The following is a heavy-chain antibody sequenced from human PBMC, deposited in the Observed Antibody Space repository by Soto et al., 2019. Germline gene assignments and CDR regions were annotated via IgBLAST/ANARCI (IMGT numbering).Heavy chain of an antibody. Sequence: EVQLVESGGGLVQPGGSLRLSCAASGFTFSSYSMNWVRQAPGKGLEWVSYISSSSSTIYYADSVKGRFTISRDNAKNSLYLKMNSLRAEDTAVYYCARDRIEAYYDFWSGYPHYYYYYMDVWGKGTTVTVSS. D-gene: IGHD3-3*01. CDR3: ARDRIEAYYDFWSGYPHYYYYYMDV. CDR1: GFTFSSYS. J-gene: IGHJ6*03. V-gene: IGHV3-48*01. CDR2: ISSSSSTI.